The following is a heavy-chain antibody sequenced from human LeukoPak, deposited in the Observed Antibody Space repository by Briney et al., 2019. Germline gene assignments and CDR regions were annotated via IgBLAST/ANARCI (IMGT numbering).Heavy chain of an antibody. Sequence: ETSETLSLTCTVSGGSISSSSYYWGWIRQPPGKGLEWIGSIYYSGSTYYNPSLKSRVTISVDTSKNQFSLKLSSVTAADTAVYYCARQSGYSSSWYSGYYMDVWGKGTTVTVSS. CDR1: GGSISSSSYY. D-gene: IGHD6-13*01. CDR3: ARQSGYSSSWYSGYYMDV. V-gene: IGHV4-39*01. J-gene: IGHJ6*03. CDR2: IYYSGST.